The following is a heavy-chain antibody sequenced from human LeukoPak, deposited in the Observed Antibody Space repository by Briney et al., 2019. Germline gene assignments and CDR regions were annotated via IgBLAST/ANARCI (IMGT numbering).Heavy chain of an antibody. Sequence: PGRSLRLSCAASGXTLSSSGMHWVRQAPGKGLEWVAVIWYDGSTKYYADSVKGRFTISRDTSKNTLYLQMNSLRAEDTAVYYCARSLPDSSGYYYDYWGQGTLVTVSS. CDR2: IWYDGSTK. CDR1: GXTLSSSG. V-gene: IGHV3-33*01. J-gene: IGHJ4*02. D-gene: IGHD3-22*01. CDR3: ARSLPDSSGYYYDY.